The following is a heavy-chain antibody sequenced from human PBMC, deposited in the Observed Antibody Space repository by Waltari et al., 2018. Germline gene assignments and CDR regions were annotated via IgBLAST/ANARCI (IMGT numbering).Heavy chain of an antibody. CDR2: INPNSGGT. CDR1: GYTFTGYY. Sequence: QVQLVQSGAEVKKPGASVKVSCKASGYTFTGYYMHWVPPAPGQGLEWMGRINPNSGGTNYAQKFQGRVTMTRDTSISTAYMELSRLRSDDTAVYYCARSPHSSGWSLPGYYYYYMDVWGKGTTVTVSS. J-gene: IGHJ6*03. CDR3: ARSPHSSGWSLPGYYYYYMDV. D-gene: IGHD6-19*01. V-gene: IGHV1-2*06.